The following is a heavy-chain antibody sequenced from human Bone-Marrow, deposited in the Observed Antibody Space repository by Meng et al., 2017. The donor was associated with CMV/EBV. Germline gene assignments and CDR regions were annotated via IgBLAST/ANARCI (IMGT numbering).Heavy chain of an antibody. CDR1: GYTFTSYY. D-gene: IGHD3-16*01. J-gene: IGHJ4*02. V-gene: IGHV1-46*01. CDR2: INPSGGST. Sequence: ASVKVSCKASGYTFTSYYMHWVRQAPGQGLEWMGIINPSGGSTSYAQKFQGRVTITADKSTSTAYMELSSLRSEDTAVYYCAMKLRSSLSYFDYWGQGTLVTVSS. CDR3: AMKLRSSLSYFDY.